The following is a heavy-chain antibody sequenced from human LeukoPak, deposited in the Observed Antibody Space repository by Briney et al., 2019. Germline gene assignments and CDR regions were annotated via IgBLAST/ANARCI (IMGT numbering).Heavy chain of an antibody. D-gene: IGHD3-10*01. Sequence: PSETLSLTCAVSGGSISSGGYSWSWIRQPPGKGLEWIGYIYHSGKTYYNPSLKSRVAFSVDRSKNQFSLNLSSVTAADTAVYYCVRSYYFGRNYFDHWGQGTLVTVSS. CDR1: GGSISSGGYS. V-gene: IGHV4-30-2*01. CDR3: VRSYYFGRNYFDH. CDR2: IYHSGKT. J-gene: IGHJ4*02.